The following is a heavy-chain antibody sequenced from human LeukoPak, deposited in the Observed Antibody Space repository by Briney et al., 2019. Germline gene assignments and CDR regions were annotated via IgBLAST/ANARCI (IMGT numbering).Heavy chain of an antibody. CDR1: GFTFGDYA. Sequence: PGGSLRLSCTASGFTFGDYAMSWFRQAPGKGLEWVGFIRSKAYGGTTEYAASVKGRFTISRDDSKSIAYLQMNSLKTEDTAVYYCTLAAAGAYYYYYYGMDVWGQGTTVTVSS. J-gene: IGHJ6*02. CDR3: TLAAAGAYYYYYYGMDV. D-gene: IGHD6-13*01. CDR2: IRSKAYGGTT. V-gene: IGHV3-49*03.